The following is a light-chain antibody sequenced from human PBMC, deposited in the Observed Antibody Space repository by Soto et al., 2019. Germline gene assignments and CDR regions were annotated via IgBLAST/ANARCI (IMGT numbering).Light chain of an antibody. V-gene: IGKV3-15*01. CDR2: GAS. Sequence: EAVMTQSPATLSVSPGERATISCRASQTISSHLAWYQQQPGQAPRLLIYGASTWDAEVPARFSGSGSGTEFTLTISSLQPEDVAIYYCQHYNNCPYTFGRGTKVEIK. CDR1: QTISSH. CDR3: QHYNNCPYT. J-gene: IGKJ2*01.